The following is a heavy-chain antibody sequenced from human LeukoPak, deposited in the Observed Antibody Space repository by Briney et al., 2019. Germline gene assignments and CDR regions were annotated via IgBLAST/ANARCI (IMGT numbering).Heavy chain of an antibody. Sequence: SETLSLTCTVSGGSISSYYWSWIRQLPGKGLEWIGYIYYSGSTNYNPSLKSRVTISVDTSKNQFSLKLSSVTAADTAVYYCAKLDSDGDWFDPWGQGTLVTVSS. CDR1: GGSISSYY. D-gene: IGHD3-16*01. CDR3: AKLDSDGDWFDP. CDR2: IYYSGST. J-gene: IGHJ5*02. V-gene: IGHV4-59*08.